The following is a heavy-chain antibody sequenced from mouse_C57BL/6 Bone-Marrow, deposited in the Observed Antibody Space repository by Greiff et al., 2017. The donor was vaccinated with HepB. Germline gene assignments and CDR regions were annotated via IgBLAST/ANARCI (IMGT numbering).Heavy chain of an antibody. D-gene: IGHD1-1*01. CDR3: ARRGLYGSSYLFAY. J-gene: IGHJ3*01. Sequence: EVKLMESGPGLVKPSQSLSLTCSVTGYSITSGYYWYWIRQFPGNKLEWMGYISYDGSNNYNPSLKNRISITRDTSKNQFFLKLNSVTTEDTATYYCARRGLYGSSYLFAYWGQGTLVTVSA. CDR1: GYSITSGYY. V-gene: IGHV3-6*01. CDR2: ISYDGSN.